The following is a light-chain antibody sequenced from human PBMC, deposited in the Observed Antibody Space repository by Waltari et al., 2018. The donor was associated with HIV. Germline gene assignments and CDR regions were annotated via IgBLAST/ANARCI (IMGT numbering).Light chain of an antibody. Sequence: QSMLTQPPSVSGAPGQRVTISCTGSSSTIGADYDVHWYQQIPGTAPKLLISGNKNRPSGVPDRFSASKSGTSDSLTISGLQAEDEADYFCQSYDISLSASVVFGGGTRLTVL. J-gene: IGLJ2*01. V-gene: IGLV1-40*01. CDR2: GNK. CDR1: SSTIGADYD. CDR3: QSYDISLSASVV.